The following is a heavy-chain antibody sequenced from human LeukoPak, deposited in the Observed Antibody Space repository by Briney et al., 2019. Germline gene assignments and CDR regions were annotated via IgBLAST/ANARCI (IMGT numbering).Heavy chain of an antibody. Sequence: GGSLRLSCAASGFTFSSYAMSWVRQAPGKGLEWVSYIRSGGTNTDYTGSVKGRFTISRDNAKNSLYLQMNSLRAEDTAVYYCARMNYVSSGWGAPFDYWGQGTLVTVSS. CDR1: GFTFSSYA. V-gene: IGHV3-48*04. CDR2: IRSGGTNT. D-gene: IGHD1-7*01. J-gene: IGHJ4*02. CDR3: ARMNYVSSGWGAPFDY.